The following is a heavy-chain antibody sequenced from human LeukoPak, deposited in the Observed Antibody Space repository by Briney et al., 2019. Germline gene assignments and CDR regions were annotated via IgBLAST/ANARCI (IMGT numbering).Heavy chain of an antibody. CDR1: GFTFSSYG. V-gene: IGHV3-30*18. CDR2: ISYDGSNK. D-gene: IGHD3-9*01. CDR3: AKDWMGSVSYFHLDY. Sequence: GGSLRLSCAASGFTFSSYGMHWVRQAPGKGLEWVAVISYDGSNKYYADSVKGRFTISRDNSKNTLYLQMNSLRAEDTAVYYCAKDWMGSVSYFHLDYWGQGTLVTVSS. J-gene: IGHJ4*02.